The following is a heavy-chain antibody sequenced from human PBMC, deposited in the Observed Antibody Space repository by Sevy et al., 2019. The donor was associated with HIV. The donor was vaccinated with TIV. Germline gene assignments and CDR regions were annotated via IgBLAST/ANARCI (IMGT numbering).Heavy chain of an antibody. V-gene: IGHV4-59*01. J-gene: IGHJ4*02. CDR1: GGSMNIYY. Sequence: SETLSLPCSVSGGSMNIYYWSWIRQPPGKGLEWIGFIYYSGSTNYNPSLKSRVTISVDTSKNQFSLKLSSVTAADTAVYYCARVGFNWNDVDYWGQGTLVTVSS. D-gene: IGHD1-20*01. CDR3: ARVGFNWNDVDY. CDR2: IYYSGST.